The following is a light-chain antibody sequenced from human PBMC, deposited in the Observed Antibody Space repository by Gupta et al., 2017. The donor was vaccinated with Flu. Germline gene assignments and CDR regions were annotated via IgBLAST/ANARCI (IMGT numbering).Light chain of an antibody. CDR3: QEYNDYWA. CDR2: KGS. CDR1: QSISSW. Sequence: DIQMTQSPSTLSASVGDRVTISRRDSQSISSWLSWYQQTPGKAPKLLIYKGSTLESGVPSRFSGSGFETEFTLTISRLQHDDFATYYCQEYNDYWAFGQGTKVEIK. J-gene: IGKJ1*01. V-gene: IGKV1-5*03.